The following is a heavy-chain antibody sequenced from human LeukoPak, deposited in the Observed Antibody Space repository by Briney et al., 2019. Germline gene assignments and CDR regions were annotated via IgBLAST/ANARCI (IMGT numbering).Heavy chain of an antibody. Sequence: SETLSLTCTVSGGSISSYYWSWIRQPAGKGLEWIGRIYTSGSTNYNPSLKSRVTMSVDTSKNQFSLKLSSVTAADTAVYYCARGTYYDYVWGSYPRVYYGMDVWGQGTTVTVSS. J-gene: IGHJ6*02. D-gene: IGHD3-16*02. CDR3: ARGTYYDYVWGSYPRVYYGMDV. CDR1: GGSISSYY. V-gene: IGHV4-4*07. CDR2: IYTSGST.